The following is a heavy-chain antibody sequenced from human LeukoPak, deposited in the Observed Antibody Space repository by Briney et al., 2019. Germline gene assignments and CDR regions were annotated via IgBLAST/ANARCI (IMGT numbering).Heavy chain of an antibody. CDR1: GFTFDDYA. Sequence: GGSLRLSCAASGFTFDDYAMHWVRQAPGKGLEWVSLISGDGGSTYYADSVKGRFTISRDNSKNSLYLQMNSLRTEDTALYYCAKAPQVEQWLGALAPDYWGQGTLVTVSS. CDR3: AKAPQVEQWLGALAPDY. CDR2: ISGDGGST. D-gene: IGHD6-19*01. V-gene: IGHV3-43*02. J-gene: IGHJ4*02.